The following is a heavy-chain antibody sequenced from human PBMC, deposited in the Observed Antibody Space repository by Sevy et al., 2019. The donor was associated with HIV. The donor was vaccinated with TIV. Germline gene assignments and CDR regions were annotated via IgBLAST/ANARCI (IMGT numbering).Heavy chain of an antibody. CDR1: GGPFSNHA. V-gene: IGHV1-69*13. Sequence: ASVKVSCKASGGPFSNHALSWVRQAPGQALEWMGGIVPIFGSTEYAQKFQGRVAITADESANTAYMELSSLRSEDTAVYYCARHRLNTVTFEYFQNWGQGTLVTVSS. D-gene: IGHD4-17*01. CDR2: IVPIFGST. CDR3: ARHRLNTVTFEYFQN. J-gene: IGHJ1*01.